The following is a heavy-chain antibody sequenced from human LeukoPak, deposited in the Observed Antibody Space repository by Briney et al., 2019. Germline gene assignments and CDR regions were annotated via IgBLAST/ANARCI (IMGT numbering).Heavy chain of an antibody. CDR1: GYTFTSYD. CDR2: MNPNSGNT. J-gene: IGHJ4*02. V-gene: IGHV1-8*01. D-gene: IGHD3-9*01. Sequence: ASVKVSCKASGYTFTSYDINWVRQATGQGLEWMGWMNPNSGNTGYAQKFQGRVTMTRNTSISTAYMELSSLRSEDTAVYYCARSPQKVYDILTGYYNRPFDYWGQGTLVTVSS. CDR3: ARSPQKVYDILTGYYNRPFDY.